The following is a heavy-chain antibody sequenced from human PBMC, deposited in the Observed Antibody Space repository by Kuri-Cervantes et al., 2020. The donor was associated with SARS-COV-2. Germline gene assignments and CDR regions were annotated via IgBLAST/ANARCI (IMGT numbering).Heavy chain of an antibody. Sequence: GESLKISCEASGFTFSDYYVTWIRQAPGKVLEWVSYIGPSGAPIHYADSVKGRFTISRDNSKNTLYLQMSSLRAEDTAVYYCAISLLGTLDYWGQGTLVTVSS. CDR3: AISLLGTLDY. CDR1: GFTFSDYY. V-gene: IGHV3-11*04. CDR2: IGPSGAPI. D-gene: IGHD1-14*01. J-gene: IGHJ4*02.